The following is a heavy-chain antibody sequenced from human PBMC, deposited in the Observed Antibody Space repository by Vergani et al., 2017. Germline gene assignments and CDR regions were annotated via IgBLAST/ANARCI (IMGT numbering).Heavy chain of an antibody. CDR1: GGTFSSYT. CDR2: IIPILGIA. V-gene: IGHV1-69*02. J-gene: IGHJ5*02. D-gene: IGHD3-10*01. CDR3: ARVLEAKRFGELLDNWFDP. Sequence: QVQLVQSGAEVKKPGSSVKVSCKASGGTFSSYTISWVRQAPGQGLEWMGRIIPILGIANYAQKFQGRVTITADKSTSTAYMELSSLRSEDTAVYYCARVLEAKRFGELLDNWFDPWGQGTLVTVSS.